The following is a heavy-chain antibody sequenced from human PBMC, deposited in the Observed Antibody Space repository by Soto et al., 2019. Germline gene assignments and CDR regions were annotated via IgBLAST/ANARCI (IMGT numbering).Heavy chain of an antibody. CDR2: IGVSGGDT. CDR3: ARRTWRGRADY. D-gene: IGHD3-3*01. V-gene: IGHV3-23*01. CDR1: GLTFSSYA. Sequence: GGSLRLSCAASGLTFSSYAMIWVRQAPGKGLEWVSGIGVSGGDTYYADSVKGRFTVSRDNAENTLYLQLNSLRVEDTAIYYCARRTWRGRADYWGQGILVTVSS. J-gene: IGHJ4*02.